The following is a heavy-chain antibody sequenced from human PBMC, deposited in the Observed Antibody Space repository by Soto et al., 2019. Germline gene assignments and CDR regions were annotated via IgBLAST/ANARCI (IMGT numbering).Heavy chain of an antibody. CDR2: IYPGDSDT. CDR1: GDSFTSYW. D-gene: IGHD3-3*01. V-gene: IGHV5-51*01. J-gene: IGHJ6*02. Sequence: GESLKISCKGSGDSFTSYWIGWVRQMPGKGLEWMGIIYPGDSDTRYSPSFQGQVTISADKSISTAYLQWSSLKASDTAMYYCARGSDFWSGYSDYYYGMDVWGQGTTVTVSS. CDR3: ARGSDFWSGYSDYYYGMDV.